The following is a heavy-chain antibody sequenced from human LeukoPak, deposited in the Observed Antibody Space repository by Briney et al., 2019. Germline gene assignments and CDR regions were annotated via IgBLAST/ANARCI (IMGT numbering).Heavy chain of an antibody. CDR2: IYTSGST. CDR1: GGSISSGGYY. CDR3: AREHERTNWFDP. Sequence: SETLSLTCTVSGGSISSGGYYWSWIRQPAGKGLEWIGRIYTSGSTNYNPSLKSRVTMSVDTSKNQFSLKLSSVTAADTAVYYCAREHERTNWFDPWGQGTLVTVSS. J-gene: IGHJ5*02. V-gene: IGHV4-61*02.